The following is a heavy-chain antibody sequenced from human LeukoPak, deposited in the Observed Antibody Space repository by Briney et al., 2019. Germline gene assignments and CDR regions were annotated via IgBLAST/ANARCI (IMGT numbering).Heavy chain of an antibody. V-gene: IGHV1-69*04. CDR3: ARDRDYGSNSDYFDS. CDR1: GGTFSSYA. Sequence: ASVKVSCKASGGTFSSYAISWVRQAPGQGLEWMGRIIPILGIANYAQKFQGRVTMTRDTSTSTVYMELSRLRSEDTAVYYCARDRDYGSNSDYFDSWGQGTLVTVSS. D-gene: IGHD4-23*01. J-gene: IGHJ4*02. CDR2: IIPILGIA.